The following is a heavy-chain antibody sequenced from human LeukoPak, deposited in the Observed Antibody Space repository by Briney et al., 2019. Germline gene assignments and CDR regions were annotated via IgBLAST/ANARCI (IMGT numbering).Heavy chain of an antibody. CDR3: ARHSGSYYDFDY. CDR1: GGSISSYY. Sequence: SETLSLTCIVSGGSISSYYWRWIRQPPGKGREWIAYIYYSGSTNYNPPLKSRVTISIDTSKNQFSLKLSSVTAADPAVYYCARHSGSYYDFDYWGQGTLVTASS. D-gene: IGHD1-26*01. CDR2: IYYSGST. V-gene: IGHV4-59*08. J-gene: IGHJ4*02.